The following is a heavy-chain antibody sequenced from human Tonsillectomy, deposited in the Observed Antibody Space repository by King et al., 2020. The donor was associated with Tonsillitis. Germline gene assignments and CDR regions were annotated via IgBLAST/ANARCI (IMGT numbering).Heavy chain of an antibody. J-gene: IGHJ4*02. V-gene: IGHV3-33*08. CDR2: IWYDGNNK. CDR3: ARDSAIQWPYRGYFDY. D-gene: IGHD5-12*01. Sequence: VQLVESGGGVVKPGRSLRLVCAASGFTFSSYAMHWVRQAPGKGLEWVAVIWYDGNNKYYPDSVKGRFTISRDNSKNTLYLQMNSLRAEDTAVYYCARDSAIQWPYRGYFDYWGQGTLVTVSS. CDR1: GFTFSSYA.